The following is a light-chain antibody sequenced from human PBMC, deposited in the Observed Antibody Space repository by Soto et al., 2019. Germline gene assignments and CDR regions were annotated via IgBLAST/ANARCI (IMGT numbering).Light chain of an antibody. J-gene: IGKJ5*01. CDR1: QSVSSN. CDR3: QQYNNWPPIT. CDR2: GAS. Sequence: EVVMTQSPATLSVSPGERATLSCRASQSVSSNLAWYQQKPGQAPRLLIYGASTRDTGIPARFSGSGSGTEFTLTISSLQSEDFAVYYCQQYNNWPPITFCQGTRLEIK. V-gene: IGKV3-15*01.